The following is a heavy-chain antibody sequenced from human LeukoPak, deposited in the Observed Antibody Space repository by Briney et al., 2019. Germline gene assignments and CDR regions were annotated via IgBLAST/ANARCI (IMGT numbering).Heavy chain of an antibody. CDR1: GYTFTGYY. CDR2: INPNSGGT. V-gene: IGHV1-2*02. CDR3: ARDNGNWNGYAFDI. Sequence: GASVKVSCKASGYTFTGYYMHWVRQAPGQGLEWMGWINPNSGGTNFAQKFQGRVTMTRDTSITTAYMELSRLTSDDTAVYYCARDNGNWNGYAFDIWGQGTKVTVSS. J-gene: IGHJ3*02. D-gene: IGHD1-1*01.